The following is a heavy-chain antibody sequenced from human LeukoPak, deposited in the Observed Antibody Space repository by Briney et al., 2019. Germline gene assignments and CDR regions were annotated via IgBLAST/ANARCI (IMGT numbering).Heavy chain of an antibody. Sequence: GGSLRLSCAASGFTFSRYGMHWVRQAPGKGLEWVAVISYDGSNKYYADSVKGRFTISRDNSKNTLYLQMNSLRAEDTAVYYCARDKPDAFDIWGQGTMVTVSS. V-gene: IGHV3-30*03. CDR3: ARDKPDAFDI. CDR2: ISYDGSNK. CDR1: GFTFSRYG. J-gene: IGHJ3*02.